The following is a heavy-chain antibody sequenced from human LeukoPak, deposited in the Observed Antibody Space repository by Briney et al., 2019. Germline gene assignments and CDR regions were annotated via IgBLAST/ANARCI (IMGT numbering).Heavy chain of an antibody. CDR3: ARERQWLAIFDY. CDR2: ISSSSSYI. V-gene: IGHV3-21*01. D-gene: IGHD6-19*01. J-gene: IGHJ4*02. Sequence: GGSLRLSCAASGFTFSSYSMNWVRQAPGKGLEWVSSISSSSSYIYYADSVKGRFTISRDNAKTSLYLQMNSLRAEDTAVYYCARERQWLAIFDYWGQGTLVTVSS. CDR1: GFTFSSYS.